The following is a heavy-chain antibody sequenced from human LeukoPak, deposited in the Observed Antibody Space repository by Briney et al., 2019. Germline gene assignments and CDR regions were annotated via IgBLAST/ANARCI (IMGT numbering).Heavy chain of an antibody. Sequence: GGSLRLSCAASGFTFNNYWMSWVRQAPGKGLEWVANIKQDGSEKYYVDSVKGRFTISRDNAKNSLYLQMNSLRAEDTAVYYCARCLRIAARPNAFDIWGQGTMVTVSS. CDR3: ARCLRIAARPNAFDI. V-gene: IGHV3-7*01. CDR2: IKQDGSEK. D-gene: IGHD6-6*01. CDR1: GFTFNNYW. J-gene: IGHJ3*02.